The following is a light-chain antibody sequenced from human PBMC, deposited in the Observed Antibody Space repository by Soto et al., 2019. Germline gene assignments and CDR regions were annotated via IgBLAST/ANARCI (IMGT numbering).Light chain of an antibody. CDR1: QSVSSN. V-gene: IGKV3-15*01. J-gene: IGKJ4*01. CDR2: GVS. Sequence: EIVMTQSPATLSVSPGERATLSCRASQSVSSNLAWYQQKPGQAPRLLIYGVSTRATGIPARFSDSGSETKFTLTISSLQSEDFAVYYCQQYNNWPPLTFGGGTKVEIK. CDR3: QQYNNWPPLT.